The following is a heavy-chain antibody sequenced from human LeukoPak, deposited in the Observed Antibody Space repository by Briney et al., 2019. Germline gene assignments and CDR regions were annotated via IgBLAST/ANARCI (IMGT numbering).Heavy chain of an antibody. D-gene: IGHD2-8*02. CDR2: ISALYGHT. Sequence: ASVKVSCKASGYSFNRFGINWVRQAPGQGLEWMGWISALYGHTNYAQKFQGRVTMTTDTSTSTAYMELRSLRSDDTAVYYCARDFYHGHCAGLSCFLLDSWGQGALVIVSS. J-gene: IGHJ4*02. V-gene: IGHV1-18*01. CDR1: GYSFNRFG. CDR3: ARDFYHGHCAGLSCFLLDS.